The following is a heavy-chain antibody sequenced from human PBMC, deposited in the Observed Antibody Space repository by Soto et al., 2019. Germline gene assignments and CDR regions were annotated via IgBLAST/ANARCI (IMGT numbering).Heavy chain of an antibody. D-gene: IGHD3-9*01. CDR3: ARGILTGYYNYSWFDP. J-gene: IGHJ5*02. V-gene: IGHV4-34*01. Sequence: SETLSLTCAVYGGSFSGYYWSWIRQPPGKGLEWIGEINHSGSTNYNPSLKSRVTISVDTSKNQFSLKMSSVTAADTALYYCARGILTGYYNYSWFDPWGQGTLVTVSS. CDR1: GGSFSGYY. CDR2: INHSGST.